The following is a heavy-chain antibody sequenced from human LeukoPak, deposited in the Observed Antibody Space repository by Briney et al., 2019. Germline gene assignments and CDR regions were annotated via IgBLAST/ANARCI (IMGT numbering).Heavy chain of an antibody. CDR3: ARIRDGYNDAYDI. J-gene: IGHJ3*02. CDR2: INPGGDNT. Sequence: ASVKVSCKASGYTFTKYYIRWVRQAPGQGLEGMGLINPGGDNTNYAQNFQGRVTMTRDTPTSTLYMELSSLRSEDTAIYYCARIRDGYNDAYDIWGQGTVVTVPS. CDR1: GYTFTKYY. V-gene: IGHV1-46*01. D-gene: IGHD5-24*01.